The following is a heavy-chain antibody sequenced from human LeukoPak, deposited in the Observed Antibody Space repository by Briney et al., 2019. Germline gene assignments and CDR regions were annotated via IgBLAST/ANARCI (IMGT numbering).Heavy chain of an antibody. J-gene: IGHJ4*02. Sequence: GESLKISCKGSGYSFTTYWIGWVRQMPGKGLEWMGILSPGDSNRRYSPSFEGQANISADKSINTAYLQWSSLKASDTAMYYCARVHVGSGNDYFDYWGQGTLVTVSS. CDR2: LSPGDSNR. CDR3: ARVHVGSGNDYFDY. V-gene: IGHV5-51*01. D-gene: IGHD3-10*01. CDR1: GYSFTTYW.